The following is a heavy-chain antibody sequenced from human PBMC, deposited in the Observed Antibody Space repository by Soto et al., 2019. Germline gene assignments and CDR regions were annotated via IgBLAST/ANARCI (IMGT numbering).Heavy chain of an antibody. V-gene: IGHV3-74*01. CDR1: GFRFSSYS. Sequence: GGSLTLSCAASGFRFSSYSMHWVRQGPGKGLVGVARLNIDGSTRNYADAVKGRFTISRDNAQNTLFLQMNSLSAEDTAVFYCERGVFYDVVAYNPVEFDYWGQGTQVTVSS. J-gene: IGHJ4*02. D-gene: IGHD3-16*01. CDR3: ERGVFYDVVAYNPVEFDY. CDR2: LNIDGSTR.